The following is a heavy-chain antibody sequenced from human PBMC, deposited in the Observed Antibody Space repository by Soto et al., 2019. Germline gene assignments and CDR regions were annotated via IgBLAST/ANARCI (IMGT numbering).Heavy chain of an antibody. J-gene: IGHJ4*02. CDR2: ISGSGGST. Sequence: PGGSLRLSCAASGFTFSSYAMSWVRQAPGKGLEWVSAISGSGGSTYYADSVKGRFTISRDNSKNTLYLQMNSLRAEDTAVYYCAKDLREYSGYDYPFDYWGQGTLVTVSS. V-gene: IGHV3-23*01. D-gene: IGHD5-12*01. CDR3: AKDLREYSGYDYPFDY. CDR1: GFTFSSYA.